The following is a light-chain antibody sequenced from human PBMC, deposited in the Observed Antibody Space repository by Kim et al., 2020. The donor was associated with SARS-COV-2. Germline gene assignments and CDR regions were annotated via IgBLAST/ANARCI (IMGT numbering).Light chain of an antibody. V-gene: IGLV1-44*01. J-gene: IGLJ3*02. CDR1: SSNIGSNT. Sequence: GQRVTISCSGVSSNIGSNTVNWYQQHPGTAPKLLIYSNNQRPSGVPDRFSGSKSGTSASLAISGLQSEDEADYYCAAWDDSLNGWVFGGGTQLTVL. CDR3: AAWDDSLNGWV. CDR2: SNN.